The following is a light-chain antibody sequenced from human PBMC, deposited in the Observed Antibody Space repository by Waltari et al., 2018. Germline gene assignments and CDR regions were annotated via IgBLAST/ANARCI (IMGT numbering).Light chain of an antibody. CDR3: QQYHTYKM. J-gene: IGKJ1*01. V-gene: IGKV1-5*01. CDR1: QRINGR. CDR2: DAS. Sequence: DIQMTQSPSTLSASIGDRVTITCRASQRINGRLAWSQQKPGKAPKLLICDASSLEYGVPSRFSGIGYGTEFTLTFSSLQPDDSATYYCQQYHTYKMFGQGTKVEI.